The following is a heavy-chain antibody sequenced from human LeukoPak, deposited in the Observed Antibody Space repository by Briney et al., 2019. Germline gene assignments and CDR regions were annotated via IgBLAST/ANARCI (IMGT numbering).Heavy chain of an antibody. J-gene: IGHJ4*02. CDR3: ARERTRFFRPYYSDY. V-gene: IGHV3-21*01. CDR2: ISSSSSYI. D-gene: IGHD3-3*01. Sequence: GGSLRLSCAASGFTFSSYSMNWVRQAPGKGLEWVSSISSSSSYIYYADSVKGRFTISRDNAKNSLYLQMNSLRAEDTAVYYCARERTRFFRPYYSDYWGQGTLVTVSS. CDR1: GFTFSSYS.